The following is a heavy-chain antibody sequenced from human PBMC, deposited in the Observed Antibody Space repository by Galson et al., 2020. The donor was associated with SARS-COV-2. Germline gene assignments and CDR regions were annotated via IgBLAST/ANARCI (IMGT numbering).Heavy chain of an antibody. CDR1: GFTFGDYA. CDR3: TRVSGRQGDAFDI. Sequence: GESLKISCTASGFTFGDYAMRWVRQAPGKGLEWAGFIRSKAYGGTTEYAASVKGRFTISRDDSKSIAYLQMNSLKTEDTAVYYCTRVSGRQGDAFDIWGQGTMVTVSS. D-gene: IGHD1-26*01. J-gene: IGHJ3*02. V-gene: IGHV3-49*04. CDR2: IRSKAYGGTT.